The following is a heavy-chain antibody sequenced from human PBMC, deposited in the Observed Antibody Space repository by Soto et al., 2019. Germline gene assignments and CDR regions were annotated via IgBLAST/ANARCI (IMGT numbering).Heavy chain of an antibody. V-gene: IGHV1-69*01. CDR2: IIPLFGTP. CDR3: ARDGTMQMANFDV. Sequence: QVLLMQSGAEVKKPGSSVKVSCTSSGGPFSSYGISCVRQVPGQGLEWLGGIIPLFGTPSYARKFQDRLTISADESTTTAYMELSSLTSEDTAMYFCARDGTMQMANFDVWGQGTLVTVSS. J-gene: IGHJ4*02. CDR1: GGPFSSYG. D-gene: IGHD1-1*01.